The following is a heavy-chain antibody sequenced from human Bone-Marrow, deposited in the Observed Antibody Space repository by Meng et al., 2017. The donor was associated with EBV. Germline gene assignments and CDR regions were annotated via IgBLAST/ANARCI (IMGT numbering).Heavy chain of an antibody. J-gene: IGHJ4*02. V-gene: IGHV2-5*02. Sequence: QITFKESRPTVNNPPPTLTLTCTFSGFSLSTSGMGVAWIRQPPGKALEWLALIYWDDETRYSPALKNRLTVTKDSSKNQVVFRMANLDPADTATYYCAHRRSDSGWFGYWGQGTLVTVSS. D-gene: IGHD6-19*01. CDR3: AHRRSDSGWFGY. CDR2: IYWDDET. CDR1: GFSLSTSGMG.